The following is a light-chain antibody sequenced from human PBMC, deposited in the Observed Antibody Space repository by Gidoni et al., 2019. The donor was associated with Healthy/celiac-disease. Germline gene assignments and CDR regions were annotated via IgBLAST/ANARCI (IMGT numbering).Light chain of an antibody. CDR2: GAS. Sequence: EIVMTQSPATLAVSPGERATLPCRAIQSVSRNLAWYQQKPGQAPRLLIYGASTRATGIPARFSGSGSGTEFTLTISSMQYEDFVVYYCQQYNNWTPYTFXXXTKLEIK. CDR1: QSVSRN. CDR3: QQYNNWTPYT. J-gene: IGKJ2*01. V-gene: IGKV3-15*01.